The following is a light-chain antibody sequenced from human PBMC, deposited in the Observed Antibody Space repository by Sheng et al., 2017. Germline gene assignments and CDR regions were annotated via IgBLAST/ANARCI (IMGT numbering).Light chain of an antibody. CDR2: GAF. CDR1: QDISNN. Sequence: DIQMTQSPSSLSASVGDRVTITCQASQDISNNLNWYQQKPGKAPKLLIYGAFNLETGVPARFSGGRSGTHFTFTISSLQPEDNCQHINCQQYDDLAFTFGPGTKVDIK. J-gene: IGKJ3*01. CDR3: QQYDDLAFT. V-gene: IGKV1-33*01.